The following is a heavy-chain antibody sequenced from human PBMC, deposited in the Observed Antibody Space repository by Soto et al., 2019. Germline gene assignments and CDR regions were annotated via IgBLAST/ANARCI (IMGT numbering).Heavy chain of an antibody. D-gene: IGHD3-16*01. CDR2: IFHDGTA. J-gene: IGHJ4*02. V-gene: IGHV4-4*02. CDR1: GASISSGNW. Sequence: PSETLSLTCTVSGASISSGNWWTWVRQSPRKGLEYIGEIFHDGTANYFPSFERRVAMSVDKSKNQFSLKLTSVTAADAAIYYCTRLVYDTRLDYLYFDFWGQGAQVTVSS. CDR3: TRLVYDTRLDYLYFDF.